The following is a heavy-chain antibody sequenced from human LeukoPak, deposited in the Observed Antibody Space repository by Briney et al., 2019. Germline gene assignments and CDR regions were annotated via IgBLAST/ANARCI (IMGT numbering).Heavy chain of an antibody. CDR1: GGSISSGGYS. CDR2: IYHSGST. CDR3: ARGETYYYGSGSSQPFDY. V-gene: IGHV4-30-2*01. J-gene: IGHJ4*02. Sequence: SETLSLTCAVSGGSISSGGYSWSWIRQPPGKGLEWIGYIYHSGSTNYNPSLKSRVTISVDTSKNQFSLKLSSVTAADTAVYYCARGETYYYGSGSSQPFDYWGQGTLVTVSS. D-gene: IGHD3-10*01.